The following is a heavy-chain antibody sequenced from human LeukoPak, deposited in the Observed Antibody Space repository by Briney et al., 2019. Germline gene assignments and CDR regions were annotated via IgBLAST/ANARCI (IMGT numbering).Heavy chain of an antibody. V-gene: IGHV4-61*02. CDR2: IYTSGST. D-gene: IGHD3-22*01. J-gene: IGHJ4*02. Sequence: SQTLSLTCTVSGGSISSGSYYWSWIRQPAGKGLEWIGRIYTSGSTNYNPSLKGRVTISVDTSKNQFSLKLSCVTAADTAVYYCARVTRKVVKGTNNDYWGQGTLVTVSS. CDR3: ARVTRKVVKGTNNDY. CDR1: GGSISSGSYY.